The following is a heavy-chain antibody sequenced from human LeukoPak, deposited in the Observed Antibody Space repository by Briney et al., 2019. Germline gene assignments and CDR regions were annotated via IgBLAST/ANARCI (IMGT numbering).Heavy chain of an antibody. D-gene: IGHD3-16*01. V-gene: IGHV4-38-2*01. Sequence: SETLSLTCAVSGYSISSGYYWIWIRQPPGKGLEWIGNIYHRGSTYYNPSLKSRVTISVDTSKNQFSLKLSSVTAADTAVYYCARHFGADNNVPFDYWGQGTLVTVSS. CDR2: IYHRGST. CDR3: ARHFGADNNVPFDY. J-gene: IGHJ4*02. CDR1: GYSISSGYY.